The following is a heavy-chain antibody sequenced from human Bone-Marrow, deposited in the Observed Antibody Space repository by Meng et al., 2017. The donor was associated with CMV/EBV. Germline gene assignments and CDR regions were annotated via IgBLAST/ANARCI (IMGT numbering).Heavy chain of an antibody. CDR2: IIPILGIA. CDR1: GGTFSSYA. J-gene: IGHJ6*02. D-gene: IGHD6-13*01. Sequence: SVKVSCKASGGTFSSYAISWVRQAPGQGLEWTGGIIPILGIANYAQKFQGRVTITADKSTSTAYMELSSLRSEDTAVYYCARDLLYGSIAAAGTYYYYGMDVWGQGTTVTVSS. V-gene: IGHV1-69*10. CDR3: ARDLLYGSIAAAGTYYYYGMDV.